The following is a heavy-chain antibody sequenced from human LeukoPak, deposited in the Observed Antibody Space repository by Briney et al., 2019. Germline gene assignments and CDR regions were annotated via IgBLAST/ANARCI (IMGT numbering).Heavy chain of an antibody. CDR1: GLPFSRYP. Sequence: GGSLTLPCAASGLPFSRYPMSWLRQAPGKGLEWVSAISGSGGSTYYADSVKGRFTISRDNSKNTLYLQMNSLRAEDTAVYYCAKGVTGYYYYMDVWGKGTTVTVSS. CDR2: ISGSGGST. J-gene: IGHJ6*03. V-gene: IGHV3-23*01. D-gene: IGHD4-23*01. CDR3: AKGVTGYYYYMDV.